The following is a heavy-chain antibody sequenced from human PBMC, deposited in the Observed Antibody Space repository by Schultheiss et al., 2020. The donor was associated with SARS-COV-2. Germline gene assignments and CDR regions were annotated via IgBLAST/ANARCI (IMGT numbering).Heavy chain of an antibody. CDR3: ARDSPRSSAHLDY. CDR1: GGSISSPDSH. J-gene: IGHJ4*02. Sequence: SETLSLTCSVSGGSISSPDSHWSWIRQPPGEGLEWIGYISYDGGTSYSPSLRSRVTISLDTSKNQFSLNLNSVTAADTAVYYCARDSPRSSAHLDYWGQGTLVTVSS. V-gene: IGHV4-30-4*01. CDR2: ISYDGGT.